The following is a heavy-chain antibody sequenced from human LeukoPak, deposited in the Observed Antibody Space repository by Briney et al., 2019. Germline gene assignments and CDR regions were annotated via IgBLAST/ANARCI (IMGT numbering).Heavy chain of an antibody. CDR3: ARDVYDYVWGSYHYFDY. V-gene: IGHV1-69*13. CDR1: GGTFSSYA. CDR2: IIPIFGTA. J-gene: IGHJ4*02. D-gene: IGHD3-16*02. Sequence: ASVNVSFKASGGTFSSYAISWVRQAPGQGLEWMGGIIPIFGTANYAQKFQGRVTITADESTSTAYMELSSLRSEDTAVYYCARDVYDYVWGSYHYFDYWGQGTLVTVSS.